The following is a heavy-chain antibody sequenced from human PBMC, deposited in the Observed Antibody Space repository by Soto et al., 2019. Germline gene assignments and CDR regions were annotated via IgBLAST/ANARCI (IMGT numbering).Heavy chain of an antibody. CDR1: GFTFSGYY. CDR2: ISSSSGST. D-gene: IGHD5-12*01. Sequence: GALRLSCAASGFTFSGYYMSWIRQAPGKGLEYISYISSSSGSTNYADSVKGRFTISRDNAKNSLYLQMSSLRAEDTAVYYCARDRGGYDRLYHYHGMDVWGQGTTVTVSS. V-gene: IGHV3-11*06. CDR3: ARDRGGYDRLYHYHGMDV. J-gene: IGHJ6*02.